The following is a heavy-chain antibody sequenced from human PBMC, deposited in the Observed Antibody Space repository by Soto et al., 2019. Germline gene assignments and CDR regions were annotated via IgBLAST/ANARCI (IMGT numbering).Heavy chain of an antibody. J-gene: IGHJ3*02. Sequence: QVQLQESGPGLVKPSQTLSLTCTVSGGSISSGDYYWSWIRQPPGKGLEWIGYIYYSGSTYYNPSLKSRVTISVATSKNQFSLKLSSVTAADTAVYYCARDASHDYGDYDAFDIWGQGTMVTVSS. D-gene: IGHD4-17*01. CDR2: IYYSGST. CDR3: ARDASHDYGDYDAFDI. V-gene: IGHV4-30-4*01. CDR1: GGSISSGDYY.